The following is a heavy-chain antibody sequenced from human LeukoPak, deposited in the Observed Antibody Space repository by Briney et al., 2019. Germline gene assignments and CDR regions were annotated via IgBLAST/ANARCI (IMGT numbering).Heavy chain of an antibody. D-gene: IGHD3-9*01. CDR2: ISAYNGNT. CDR1: GYTFTSYG. Sequence: ASVKVSCKASGYTFTSYGISWVRQAPGQGLEWMGWISAYNGNTNYAQKLQGRVTMTTDTSTSTAYMELRSLRSDDTAVYYCARGVGYYDILTGYYRESYSDYWGRGTLVTVSS. V-gene: IGHV1-18*04. CDR3: ARGVGYYDILTGYYRESYSDY. J-gene: IGHJ4*02.